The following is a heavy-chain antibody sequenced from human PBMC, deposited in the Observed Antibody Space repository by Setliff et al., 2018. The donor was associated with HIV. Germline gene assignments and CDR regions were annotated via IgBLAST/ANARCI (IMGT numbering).Heavy chain of an antibody. V-gene: IGHV3-48*01. CDR2: ISSSGNSI. J-gene: IGHJ4*02. Sequence: GGSLRLSCTASGFAINTYTMNWVRQAPGKGLEWVSYISSSGNSIYYADSVKGRFSISGDNAKNSLYLQMNSLRAEDTAVYYCVRDWLVREIIAVYYFDHWGQGTLVTVSS. CDR1: GFAINTYT. CDR3: VRDWLVREIIAVYYFDH. D-gene: IGHD3-10*01.